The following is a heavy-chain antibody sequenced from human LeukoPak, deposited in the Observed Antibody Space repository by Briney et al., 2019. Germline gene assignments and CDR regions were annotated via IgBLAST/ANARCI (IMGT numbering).Heavy chain of an antibody. CDR2: IYYSGST. CDR3: ARGHLVPYYYDSSGYPPFDY. J-gene: IGHJ4*02. CDR1: GGSISSSSYY. V-gene: IGHV4-39*07. D-gene: IGHD3-22*01. Sequence: SETLSLTCTVSGGSISSSSYYWGWIRQPPGKGLEWIGSIYYSGSTYYNPSLKSRVTISVDTSKNQFSLKLSSVTAADTAVYYCARGHLVPYYYDSSGYPPFDYWGQGTLVTVSS.